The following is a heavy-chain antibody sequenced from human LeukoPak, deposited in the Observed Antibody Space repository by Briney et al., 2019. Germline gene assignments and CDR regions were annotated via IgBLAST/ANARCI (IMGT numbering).Heavy chain of an antibody. Sequence: GGSLRLSCTASGFTFSNYAMSWVRQAPGKGLEWVSAISGSGGSTYLADSVKGRFTISRDNSKNTLYLQMNSLRAEDTAVYYCAKSKGGYFDYWGQGTLVTVSS. CDR1: GFTFSNYA. CDR3: AKSKGGYFDY. J-gene: IGHJ4*02. D-gene: IGHD2-15*01. V-gene: IGHV3-23*01. CDR2: ISGSGGST.